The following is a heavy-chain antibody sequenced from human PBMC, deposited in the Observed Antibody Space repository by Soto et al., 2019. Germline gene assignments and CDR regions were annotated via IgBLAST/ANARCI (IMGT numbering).Heavy chain of an antibody. CDR1: GGSISSGDYY. CDR2: IYYSGST. J-gene: IGHJ6*02. V-gene: IGHV4-30-4*01. D-gene: IGHD4-4*01. Sequence: SETLSLTCTVSGGSISSGDYYWSWIRQPPGKGLEWIGYIYYSGSTYYNPSLKSRVTISVDTSKNQFSLKLSSVTAADTAVYYCARDQNDYSXYGPELDYYYYYYGMDVWGQGTTVTVSS. CDR3: ARDQNDYSXYGPELDYYYYYYGMDV.